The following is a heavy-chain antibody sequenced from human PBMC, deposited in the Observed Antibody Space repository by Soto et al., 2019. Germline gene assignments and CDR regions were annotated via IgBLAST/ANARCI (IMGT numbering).Heavy chain of an antibody. CDR2: IYYSGST. CDR1: GGSISSYY. J-gene: IGHJ6*03. CDR3: ARRSEADYYYYMDV. V-gene: IGHV4-59*08. D-gene: IGHD6-25*01. Sequence: SETLSLTCTVSGGSISSYYWSWIRQPPGKGLEWIGYIYYSGSTNYNPSLKSRVTISVDTSKNQFSLKLSSVTAADTAVYYCARRSEADYYYYMDVWGKGTTVTVSS.